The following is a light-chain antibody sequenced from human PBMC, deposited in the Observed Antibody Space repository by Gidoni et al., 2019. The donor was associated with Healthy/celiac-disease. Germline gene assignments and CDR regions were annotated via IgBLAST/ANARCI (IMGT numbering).Light chain of an antibody. CDR1: NSNLGNNY. CDR2: ENN. J-gene: IGLJ3*02. Sequence: SVLTSPPSVSAAPGQNDTISWSGSNSNLGNNYGTWDQQRPGTTPKHPIYENNKRPSGIPDRVSGSKSGTSATLGIAGLQTGDEAEYYCGTWDSSLSAWVFGGGTKLTVL. CDR3: GTWDSSLSAWV. V-gene: IGLV1-51*02.